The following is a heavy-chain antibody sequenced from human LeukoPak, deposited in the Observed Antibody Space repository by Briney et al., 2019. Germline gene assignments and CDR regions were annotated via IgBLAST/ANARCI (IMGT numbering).Heavy chain of an antibody. CDR1: GSSFTSYW. V-gene: IGHV5-51*01. CDR2: IYPGDSDT. J-gene: IGHJ3*02. CDR3: ARPPLHGDAFDI. Sequence: GASLRISCKGSGSSFTSYWIGWVRQLPGKGLEWMGIIYPGDSDTRYSPSFQGQVTISADKSISTAYLQWSSLKASDTAMYYCARPPLHGDAFDIWGQGTMVTVSS.